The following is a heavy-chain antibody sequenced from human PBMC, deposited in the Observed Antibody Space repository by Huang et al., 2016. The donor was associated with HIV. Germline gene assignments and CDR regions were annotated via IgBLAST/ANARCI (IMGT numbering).Heavy chain of an antibody. Sequence: QVHLVQSGAEVREPGASVKVSCRPSGNTFTSFHVHWVRQAPGQGLEWIGKISAGGGSTTYSEKFQGRISMTRDRSTGTIFLELRSLRSEDTAMYYCARVQPPHGRNPLDIWGQGTLITVSS. J-gene: IGHJ3*02. CDR2: ISAGGGST. CDR1: GNTFTSFH. V-gene: IGHV1-46*03. CDR3: ARVQPPHGRNPLDI.